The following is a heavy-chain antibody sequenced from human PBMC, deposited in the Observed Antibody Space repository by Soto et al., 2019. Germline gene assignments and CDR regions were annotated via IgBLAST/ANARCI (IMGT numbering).Heavy chain of an antibody. CDR3: AREGSAYYDFWSGYYPNNDY. V-gene: IGHV1-18*01. Sequence: ASVKVSCKASGYTFTSYGISWVLQAPGQGLEWMGWISAYNGNTNYAQKLQGRVTMTTDTSTSTAYMELRSLRSDDTAVYYCAREGSAYYDFWSGYYPNNDYWGQGALVTVST. CDR2: ISAYNGNT. J-gene: IGHJ4*02. CDR1: GYTFTSYG. D-gene: IGHD3-3*01.